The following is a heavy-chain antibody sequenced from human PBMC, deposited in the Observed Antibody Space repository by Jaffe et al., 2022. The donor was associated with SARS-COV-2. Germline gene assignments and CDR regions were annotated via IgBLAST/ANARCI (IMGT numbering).Heavy chain of an antibody. CDR3: ARESHEGAWAFDI. J-gene: IGHJ3*02. D-gene: IGHD3-16*01. Sequence: QVQLVESGGGVVQPGRSLRLSCAASGFTFSSYAMHWVRQAPGKGLEWVAVISYDGSNKYYADSVKGRFTISRDNSKNTLYLQMNSLRAEDTAVYYCARESHEGAWAFDIWGQGTMVTVSS. CDR2: ISYDGSNK. CDR1: GFTFSSYA. V-gene: IGHV3-30*04.